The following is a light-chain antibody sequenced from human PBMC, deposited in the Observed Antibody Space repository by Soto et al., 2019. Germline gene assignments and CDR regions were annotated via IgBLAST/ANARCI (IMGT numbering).Light chain of an antibody. J-gene: IGKJ1*01. Sequence: DIQMTQSPSTLSASVGDRVTITCRASQSISSWLSWYQHKPGKAPNLLIYKASSLESGVPSRFSGSGSGTEFTLTISSLQPDDFATYYCQQYNSSTWTFGQGTKVDIX. V-gene: IGKV1-5*03. CDR1: QSISSW. CDR2: KAS. CDR3: QQYNSSTWT.